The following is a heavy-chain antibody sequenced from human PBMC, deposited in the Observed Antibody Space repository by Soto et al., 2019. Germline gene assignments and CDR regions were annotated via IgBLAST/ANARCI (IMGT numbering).Heavy chain of an antibody. CDR2: IYHSGTT. V-gene: IGHV4-4*02. J-gene: IGHJ4*01. D-gene: IGHD5-12*01. CDR1: GDSIRSGNW. Sequence: QVQLQESGPGLVRPSGTLTLTCAVSGDSIRSGNWWSWVRQAPQKGLEWLGEIYHSGTTMYNPSLKTRLTLSVDKSKNQCSRALISVTAADTAVYYSAGRRRLGREYLYYDYWGHGTLVAVSS. CDR3: AGRRRLGREYLYYDY.